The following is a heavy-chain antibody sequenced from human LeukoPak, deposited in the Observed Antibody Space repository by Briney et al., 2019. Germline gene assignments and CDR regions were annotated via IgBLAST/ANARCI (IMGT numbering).Heavy chain of an antibody. J-gene: IGHJ3*02. Sequence: ASVKVSCKASGYTFTSYAMNWVRQAPGQGLEWMGIINPSGGSTSYAQKFQGRVTMTRDTSTSTVYMELSSLRSEDTAVYYCARDGQLGAFDIWGQGTMVTVSS. V-gene: IGHV1-46*01. CDR1: GYTFTSYA. CDR3: ARDGQLGAFDI. D-gene: IGHD6-6*01. CDR2: INPSGGST.